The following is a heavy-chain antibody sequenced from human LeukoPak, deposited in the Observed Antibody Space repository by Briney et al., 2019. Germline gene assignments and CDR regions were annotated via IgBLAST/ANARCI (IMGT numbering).Heavy chain of an antibody. V-gene: IGHV3-21*01. Sequence: GGSLRLSCAASGFTFSSYSMNWVRQAPGKGLEWVSSISSSSSYIYYADSVKGRFTISRDNAMNSLYLQMNSLRAEDTAVYYCAREGGSANDALDIWGQGTMATVSS. D-gene: IGHD6-6*01. CDR2: ISSSSSYI. CDR1: GFTFSSYS. CDR3: AREGGSANDALDI. J-gene: IGHJ3*02.